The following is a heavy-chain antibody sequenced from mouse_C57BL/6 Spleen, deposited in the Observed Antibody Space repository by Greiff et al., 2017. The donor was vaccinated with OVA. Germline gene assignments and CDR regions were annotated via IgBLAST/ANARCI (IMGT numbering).Heavy chain of an antibody. V-gene: IGHV1-7*01. J-gene: IGHJ1*03. Sequence: VQLQQSGAELVRPGTSVKVSCKASGYTFTSYWMHWVKQRPGQGLEWIGYINPSSGYTKYNQKFKDKATLTADKSSSTAYMQLSSLTYEDSAVYYCAIPITTVVAKDFDVWGTGTTVTVSS. CDR2: INPSSGYT. D-gene: IGHD1-1*01. CDR3: AIPITTVVAKDFDV. CDR1: GYTFTSYW.